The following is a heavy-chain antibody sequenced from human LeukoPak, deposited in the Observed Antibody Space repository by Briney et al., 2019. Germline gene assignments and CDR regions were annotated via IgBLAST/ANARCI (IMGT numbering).Heavy chain of an antibody. J-gene: IGHJ4*02. V-gene: IGHV4-30-4*08. Sequence: SQTLSLTCTVSGGSIISSAYYWRWIRQPPGKGLEWIGYIYYSGSTYYNPSLKSRVTISLDTSKNQCSLKLSSVTAADTAVYYCVRTEVSSGSEDYWGQGTLVTVSS. CDR3: VRTEVSSGSEDY. D-gene: IGHD6-19*01. CDR2: IYYSGST. CDR1: GGSIISSAYY.